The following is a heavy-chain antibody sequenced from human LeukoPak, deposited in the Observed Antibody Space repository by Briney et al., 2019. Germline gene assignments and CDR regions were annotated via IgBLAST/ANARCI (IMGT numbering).Heavy chain of an antibody. D-gene: IGHD5/OR15-5a*01. CDR2: IYHSGTS. Sequence: SETLSLTCTVSSASISTYYWSWSRQPPGKGLEWIGYIYHSGTSNYNPSLKSRITISVDTSKNQFSLKLNSVTAADTAVYYCARGLGYMDVWGKGTTVTISS. J-gene: IGHJ6*03. CDR1: SASISTYY. V-gene: IGHV4-59*01. CDR3: ARGLGYMDV.